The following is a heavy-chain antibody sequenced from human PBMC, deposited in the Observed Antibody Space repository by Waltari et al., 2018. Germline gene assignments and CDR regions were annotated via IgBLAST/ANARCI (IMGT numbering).Heavy chain of an antibody. J-gene: IGHJ4*02. V-gene: IGHV4-38-2*01. CDR1: GYSISSGYY. CDR3: ARLAGSRGFYDFWRDYHISTDYYFDY. D-gene: IGHD3-3*01. Sequence: QVQLQESGPGLVKPSETLSLTCAVSGYSISSGYYWGWIRQPPGKGLEWIGSIYHSGSTYDNPSLKSRVTISVDTSKNQFSLKRSSVTAADTAVYYCARLAGSRGFYDFWRDYHISTDYYFDYWGQGTLVTVSS. CDR2: IYHSGST.